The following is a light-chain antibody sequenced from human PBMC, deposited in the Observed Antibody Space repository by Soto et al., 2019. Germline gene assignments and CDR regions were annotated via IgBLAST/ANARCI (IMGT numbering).Light chain of an antibody. CDR2: GAS. CDR1: QSVSNS. V-gene: IGKV3-15*01. J-gene: IGKJ2*01. CDR3: QQYTNRPPMYT. Sequence: EIVMTQSPATLSVSPGERATLSCRASQSVSNSLAWYQQKPGQAPRLLIYGASSRVTGIPAGFSGSGSGTEFTLTISSLQSEDFAVYYCQQYTNRPPMYTFGQGTKLEIK.